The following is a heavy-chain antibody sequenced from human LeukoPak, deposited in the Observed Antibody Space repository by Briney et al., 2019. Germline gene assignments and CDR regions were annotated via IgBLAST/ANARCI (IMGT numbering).Heavy chain of an antibody. D-gene: IGHD6-13*01. CDR2: ISYDGSNK. Sequence: GGSLRLSCAASGFTFSSYGMHWVRQAPGKGLEWVAVISYDGSNKYYADSVKGRFTISRDNSKNTLYLQMNSLRAEDTAVYYCAKISPPFSSSWSSPIDYWGQGTLVTVSS. CDR3: AKISPPFSSSWSSPIDY. V-gene: IGHV3-30*18. CDR1: GFTFSSYG. J-gene: IGHJ4*02.